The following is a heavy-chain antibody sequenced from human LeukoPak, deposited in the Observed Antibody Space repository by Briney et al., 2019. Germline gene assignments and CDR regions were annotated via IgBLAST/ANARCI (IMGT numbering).Heavy chain of an antibody. Sequence: SETRSLTGTVSGGSISSSSYYWGWIRQPPGKGLEWIGSIYYSVSTYYNPSLKSPVTISADTSKNQFSLKLSSVTAADTAVYYCARRFQWQQLALFDYWGQGTLVTVSS. V-gene: IGHV4-39*01. D-gene: IGHD6-13*01. J-gene: IGHJ4*02. CDR1: GGSISSSSYY. CDR3: ARRFQWQQLALFDY. CDR2: IYYSVST.